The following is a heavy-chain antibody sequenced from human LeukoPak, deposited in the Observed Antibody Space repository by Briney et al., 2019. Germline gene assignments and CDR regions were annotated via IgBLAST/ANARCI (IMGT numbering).Heavy chain of an antibody. CDR3: ARDAVDTANAV. CDR1: GFTVSSNY. J-gene: IGHJ6*02. CDR2: INSDGSIT. V-gene: IGHV3-74*01. D-gene: IGHD5-18*01. Sequence: GGSLRLSCAASGFTVSSNYMSWVRQAPGKGLVWVSHINSDGSITSYADSVKGRFTISRDNAKNTLYLQMNSLRAEDTAVYYCARDAVDTANAVWGQGTTVTVSS.